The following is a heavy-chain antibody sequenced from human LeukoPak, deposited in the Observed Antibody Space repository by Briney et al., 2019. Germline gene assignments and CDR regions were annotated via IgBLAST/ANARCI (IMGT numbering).Heavy chain of an antibody. CDR2: TGTAGNT. V-gene: IGHV3-13*04. J-gene: IGHJ4*02. Sequence: GGTLRLSCAASGFTFSCYDRHWLRQATGKGLEGFSATGTAGNTYDPGFVKGRFTISRENAKNALYLQMNSLRAGDTAVYYCERRVPAGTFDYWGQGTLVTVSS. CDR3: ERRVPAGTFDY. D-gene: IGHD2-2*01. CDR1: GFTFSCYD.